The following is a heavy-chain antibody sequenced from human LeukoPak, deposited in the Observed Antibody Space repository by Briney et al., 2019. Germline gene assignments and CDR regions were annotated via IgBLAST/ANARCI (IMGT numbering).Heavy chain of an antibody. D-gene: IGHD6-13*01. CDR1: GGSFSGYY. V-gene: IGHV4-34*01. CDR2: INHSGST. CDR3: AREGSSWYDY. J-gene: IGHJ4*02. Sequence: SETLSLTCAVYGGSFSGYYWSWIRQPPGKGLEWIGEINHSGSTNYNPSLKSRATISVDTSKNQFSLKLSSVTAADTAVYYCAREGSSWYDYWGQGTLVTVSS.